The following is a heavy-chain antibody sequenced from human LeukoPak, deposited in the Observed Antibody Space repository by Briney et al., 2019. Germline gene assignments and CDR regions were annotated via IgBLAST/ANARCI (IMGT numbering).Heavy chain of an antibody. Sequence: GESLKISCKASEYSFTTYWIGWVRQTPEKGLEWIGVVYPGDSDTRYNPPFQGQVTISADKSINTAFLQWSSLKVSDTAMYYCVRPAGGHYDYYYMDVWGKGTAVTVSS. CDR1: EYSFTTYW. D-gene: IGHD3-16*01. CDR2: VYPGDSDT. CDR3: VRPAGGHYDYYYMDV. V-gene: IGHV5-51*01. J-gene: IGHJ6*03.